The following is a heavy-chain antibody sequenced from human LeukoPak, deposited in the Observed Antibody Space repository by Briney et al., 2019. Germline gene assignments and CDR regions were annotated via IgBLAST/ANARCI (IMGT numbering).Heavy chain of an antibody. J-gene: IGHJ4*02. CDR1: GGSISSSSYY. CDR2: IYYSGST. Sequence: SETLSLTCTVSGGSISSSSYYWGWIRQPPGKGLEWIGSIYYSGSTYYNPSLKSRVTISVDTSKNQFSLKLSSVTAADTAVYYCARHEIVVVTIYYFAYWGQGTLVTVSS. V-gene: IGHV4-39*01. CDR3: ARHEIVVVTIYYFAY. D-gene: IGHD3-22*01.